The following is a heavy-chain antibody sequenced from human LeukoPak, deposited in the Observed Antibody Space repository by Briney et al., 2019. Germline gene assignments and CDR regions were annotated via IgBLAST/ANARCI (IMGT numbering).Heavy chain of an antibody. CDR3: AKAPVVGHSGSCPLDY. D-gene: IGHD1-26*01. V-gene: IGHV3-23*01. Sequence: GGSLRLSCAASGFTFSSYAMSWVRQAPGKGLEWVSAISGSGGSTYYADSVKGRFTISRDNSKNTLYLQMNSLRAEDTAVYYCAKAPVVGHSGSCPLDYWGQGTLVTVSS. J-gene: IGHJ4*02. CDR1: GFTFSSYA. CDR2: ISGSGGST.